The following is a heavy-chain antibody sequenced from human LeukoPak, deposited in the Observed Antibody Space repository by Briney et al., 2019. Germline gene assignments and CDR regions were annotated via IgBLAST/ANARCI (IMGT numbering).Heavy chain of an antibody. J-gene: IGHJ6*03. CDR1: GDSIRSYY. V-gene: IGHV4-59*03. D-gene: IGHD1-14*01. CDR3: ARLTRFYYYMDV. Sequence: SETLSLTCNLSGDSIRSYYWSWIRQAPERGLEYIGCIYYNCGTNYNPSLKRRVTISVDTSKNQFSLELRSVTAADSAVYYCARLTRFYYYMDVWGKGTTVTISS. CDR2: IYYNCGT.